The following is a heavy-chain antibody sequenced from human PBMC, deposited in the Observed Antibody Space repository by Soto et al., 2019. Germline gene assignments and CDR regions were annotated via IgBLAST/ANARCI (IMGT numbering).Heavy chain of an antibody. D-gene: IGHD1-1*01. V-gene: IGHV3-74*01. CDR2: INSEGSST. CDR1: GFTFSSYW. J-gene: IGHJ4*02. CDR3: VRGDWKNGGLHY. Sequence: EVQLVESGGGLVQPGGSLRFSCAASGFTFSSYWMHWVRQAPGKGLVWVSRINSEGSSTSYADSVKGRFTISRDNAKNTLYLQMNTLRAEDTAVYYCVRGDWKNGGLHYWGQGTLVTVSS.